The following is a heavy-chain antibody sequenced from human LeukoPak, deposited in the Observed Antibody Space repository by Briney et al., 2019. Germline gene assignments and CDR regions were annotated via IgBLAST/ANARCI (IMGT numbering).Heavy chain of an antibody. D-gene: IGHD3-22*01. J-gene: IGHJ3*02. CDR2: INHSGST. V-gene: IGHV4-34*01. Sequence: SETLSPTCAVYGGSFSGYYWSWIRQPPGKGLEWIGEINHSGSTNYNPSLKSRVTISVDTSKNQFSLKLSSVTAADTAVYYCARLLRGGRDTPMVTMIVVRAKSGAFDIWGQGTMVTVSS. CDR3: ARLLRGGRDTPMVTMIVVRAKSGAFDI. CDR1: GGSFSGYY.